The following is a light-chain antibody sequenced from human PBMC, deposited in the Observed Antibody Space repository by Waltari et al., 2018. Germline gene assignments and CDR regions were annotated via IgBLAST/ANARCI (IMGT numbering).Light chain of an antibody. V-gene: IGLV2-14*01. CDR1: SADIGGFYH. J-gene: IGLJ2*01. CDR3: SSYSTTSTLVV. CDR2: EVS. Sequence: QSALTQPASVSGSPGQSITLPCTGTSADIGGFYHVSWYQQRPGKAPKLIIFEVSNRASGISNRFSGSKSGSTASLTISGLQTEDDSDYYCSSYSTTSTLVVFGGGTKVTVL.